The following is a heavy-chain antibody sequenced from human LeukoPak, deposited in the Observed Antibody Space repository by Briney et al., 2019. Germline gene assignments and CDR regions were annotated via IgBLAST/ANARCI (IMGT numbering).Heavy chain of an antibody. CDR1: GGSFSGYY. D-gene: IGHD2-2*01. J-gene: IGHJ4*02. Sequence: PSEALSLTCAVYGGSFSGYYWSWIRQPPGKGLEWIGEIDHSGRTNSNASLKSRVTLSVDMSKNQFSLRLSSVTAADTAVYYCARKSVVTAGRKPYDFWDQGTLVTVSP. CDR2: IDHSGRT. CDR3: ARKSVVTAGRKPYDF. V-gene: IGHV4-34*01.